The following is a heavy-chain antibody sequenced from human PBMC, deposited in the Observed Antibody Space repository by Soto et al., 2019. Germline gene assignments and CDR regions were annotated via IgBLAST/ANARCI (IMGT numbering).Heavy chain of an antibody. Sequence: PSETLSLTCTVSGGYFSTYYWNWIRQPPGKGLEWIGYIYYSGSTNYNPSLKSRVTISVDTSKNQFSLKLSSVTAADTAVYYCARTGGYFDWLPPYYFDYWGQGTLVTVSS. J-gene: IGHJ4*02. V-gene: IGHV4-59*08. CDR3: ARTGGYFDWLPPYYFDY. D-gene: IGHD3-9*01. CDR1: GGYFSTYY. CDR2: IYYSGST.